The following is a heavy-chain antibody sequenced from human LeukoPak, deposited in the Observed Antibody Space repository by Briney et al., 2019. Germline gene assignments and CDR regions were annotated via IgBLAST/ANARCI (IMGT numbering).Heavy chain of an antibody. Sequence: SETLSLTCVVYGGSFSGYYWSWIRQPPGKGLEWIGEINHSGSTNYNPSLKSRVTISVDTSKNQFSLKLSSVTAADTAVYYCARVKLSKYYYDSSGFVAFDYWGQGTLVTVSS. J-gene: IGHJ4*02. CDR1: GGSFSGYY. V-gene: IGHV4-34*01. CDR2: INHSGST. D-gene: IGHD3-22*01. CDR3: ARVKLSKYYYDSSGFVAFDY.